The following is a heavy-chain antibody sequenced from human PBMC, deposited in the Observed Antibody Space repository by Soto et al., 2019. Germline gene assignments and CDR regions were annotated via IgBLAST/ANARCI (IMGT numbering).Heavy chain of an antibody. V-gene: IGHV4-34*01. CDR3: ARAAHYYGSGSYYNGWDYYGMDV. CDR2: INHSGST. Sequence: ASEPLSLTCAVYGGAFSGYYWSGIRQPPGKGLEWIGEINHSGSTNYNPSLKSRVTISVDTSKNQFSLKLSSVTAADTAVYYCARAAHYYGSGSYYNGWDYYGMDVWGQGTTVT. J-gene: IGHJ6*02. D-gene: IGHD3-10*01. CDR1: GGAFSGYY.